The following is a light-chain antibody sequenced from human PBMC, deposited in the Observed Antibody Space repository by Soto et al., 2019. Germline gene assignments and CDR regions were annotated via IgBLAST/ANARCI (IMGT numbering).Light chain of an antibody. CDR3: QQSYSTLVT. V-gene: IGKV1-12*01. J-gene: IGKJ5*01. CDR2: TAS. CDR1: QDSYAL. Sequence: DSQRTPSPSYVSASIGDAVGMTCGASQDSYALLAWYQQKPGKAPKLLIHTASNLQSGVPSRFSGSGAVTDFTLTISSLQPEDVPTYYCQQSYSTLVTFGQGTLLEIK.